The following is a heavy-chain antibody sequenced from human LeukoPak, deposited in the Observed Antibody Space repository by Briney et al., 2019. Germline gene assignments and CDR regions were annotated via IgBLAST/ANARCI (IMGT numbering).Heavy chain of an antibody. CDR1: GYTLTESY. CDR2: INPNSGGT. Sequence: VASVKDSPTASGYTLTESYTHSVRPAPGQGLEWMGWINPNSGGTNYAQKFQGRVTMTRKTSISTAYMAVRRMSSDDTVLYYCTRGVSNCLDSWGQGTLVTVSS. CDR3: TRGVSNCLDS. V-gene: IGHV1-2*02. J-gene: IGHJ5*01.